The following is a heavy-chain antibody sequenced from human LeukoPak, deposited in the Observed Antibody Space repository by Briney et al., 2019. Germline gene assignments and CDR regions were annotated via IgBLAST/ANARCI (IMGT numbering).Heavy chain of an antibody. J-gene: IGHJ4*02. CDR1: GFTFSNSW. V-gene: IGHV3-7*05. D-gene: IGHD1-26*01. Sequence: GGSLRLSCAAPGFTFSNSWMTWVRQAPGKGLEWVAHIKEDGSDKYYVDSVTGRFTISRDNTKNSLHLQMSSLKAEDTAVYYCATWSDAWEFDSWGQGTLVSVSS. CDR2: IKEDGSDK. CDR3: ATWSDAWEFDS.